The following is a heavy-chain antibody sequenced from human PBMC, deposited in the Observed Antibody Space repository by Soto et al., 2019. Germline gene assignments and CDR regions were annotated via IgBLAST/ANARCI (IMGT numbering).Heavy chain of an antibody. J-gene: IGHJ4*02. CDR2: IYYSGST. Sequence: PSETQSLTCTVSGGSISSYYWSWIRQPPGKGLEWIGYIYYSGSTNYNPSLKSRVTISVDTSKNQFSLKLSSVTAADTAVYYCARAYNWNDGSFDYWGQGTLVTVSS. V-gene: IGHV4-59*01. CDR3: ARAYNWNDGSFDY. D-gene: IGHD1-20*01. CDR1: GGSISSYY.